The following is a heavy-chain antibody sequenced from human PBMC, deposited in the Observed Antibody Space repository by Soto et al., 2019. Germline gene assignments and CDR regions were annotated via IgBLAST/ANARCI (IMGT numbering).Heavy chain of an antibody. J-gene: IGHJ3*02. Sequence: QVQLVQSGAEVKKPGSSVKVSCKASGGTFSSYAISWVRQAPGQGLEWMGGIIPIFGTANYAQKFQGRVTITADESTSTADMGLSGLRSEDTAVYYCARVIVGATADDAFDIWGQGTMVTVSS. V-gene: IGHV1-69*12. D-gene: IGHD1-26*01. CDR3: ARVIVGATADDAFDI. CDR2: IIPIFGTA. CDR1: GGTFSSYA.